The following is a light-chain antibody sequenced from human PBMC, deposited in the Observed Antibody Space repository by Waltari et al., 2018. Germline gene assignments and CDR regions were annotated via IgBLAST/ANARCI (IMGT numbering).Light chain of an antibody. V-gene: IGKV3-20*01. CDR2: GAS. Sequence: EIVLTQSPDTLSLSPGERATFSCRASQSVSSSDLAWYQQRPGQAPRLLIYGASSRATAVPDRFSGSGSGTDFTLTISRLEPEDLAVYYCQQYGSSPITFGQGTRLEIK. J-gene: IGKJ5*01. CDR3: QQYGSSPIT. CDR1: QSVSSSD.